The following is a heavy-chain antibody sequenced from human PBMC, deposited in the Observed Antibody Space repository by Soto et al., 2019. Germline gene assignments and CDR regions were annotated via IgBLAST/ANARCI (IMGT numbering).Heavy chain of an antibody. CDR2: IYPGDSDT. V-gene: IGHV5-51*01. D-gene: IGHD3-22*01. Sequence: LGESLKISCKCSGYSFTSYWIGWVRQMPGKGLEWMGIIYPGDSDTRYSPSFQGQVTISADKSISTAYLQWSSLKASDTAMYYCARPRYYYDSSGLYYYYGMDVWGEGTTVTLSS. CDR3: ARPRYYYDSSGLYYYYGMDV. CDR1: GYSFTSYW. J-gene: IGHJ6*04.